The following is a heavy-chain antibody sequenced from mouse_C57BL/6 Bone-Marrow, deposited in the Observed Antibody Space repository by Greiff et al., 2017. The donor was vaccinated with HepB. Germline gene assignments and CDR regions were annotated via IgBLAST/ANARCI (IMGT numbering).Heavy chain of an antibody. Sequence: VQLQQPGAELVMPGASVKLSCKASGYTFTSYWMHWVKQRPGQGLEWIGEIDPSDSYTNYNQKFKGKSTLTVDKSSSTAYMQLSSLTSEVSAVYYCARERFITTVVATPYWYFDVWGTGTTVTVSS. D-gene: IGHD1-1*01. CDR1: GYTFTSYW. J-gene: IGHJ1*03. CDR2: IDPSDSYT. V-gene: IGHV1-69*01. CDR3: ARERFITTVVATPYWYFDV.